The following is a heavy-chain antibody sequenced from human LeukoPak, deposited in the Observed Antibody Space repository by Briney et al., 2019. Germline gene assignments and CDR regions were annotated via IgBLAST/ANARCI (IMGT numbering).Heavy chain of an antibody. Sequence: GGSLRLSCAASGFSFSTYAMNWVRQPPGKGLEWVSYITNTGGTTYSADSVKGRFTISRDNAKNSLYLRMNSLRDEDTAIYYCARALGYCSGGTCHRHFDYWGQGTLVTVSS. CDR2: ITNTGGTT. CDR3: ARALGYCSGGTCHRHFDY. V-gene: IGHV3-48*02. CDR1: GFSFSTYA. J-gene: IGHJ4*02. D-gene: IGHD2-15*01.